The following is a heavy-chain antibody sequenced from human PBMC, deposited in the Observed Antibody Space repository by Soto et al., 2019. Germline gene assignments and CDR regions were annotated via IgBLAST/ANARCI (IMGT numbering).Heavy chain of an antibody. J-gene: IGHJ4*02. Sequence: QVQLVQSGAEVKKPGASVKVSCKASGYTFTSYYVHWIRQAPGQGLEWMGIINASGGRTTYAPKFQGRVTRTMDACTSTVSMELSILTSEVTATYFCGRILPPATFDYWGQGTLVAVSA. V-gene: IGHV1-46*03. CDR1: GYTFTSYY. D-gene: IGHD2-21*02. CDR2: INASGGRT. CDR3: GRILPPATFDY.